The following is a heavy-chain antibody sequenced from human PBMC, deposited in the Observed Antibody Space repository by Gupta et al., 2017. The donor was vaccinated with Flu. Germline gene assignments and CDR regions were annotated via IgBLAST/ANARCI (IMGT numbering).Heavy chain of an antibody. J-gene: IGHJ5*02. CDR1: GGSISSSGNY. V-gene: IGHV4-31*03. Sequence: QVQLQESGPGLVKPSQTLSLTYTVSGGSISSSGNYWSWIRQHPGKGLEWIGYISYMGSTYHNPSLKSRVIISIDTSKNQFSLKLSSVTAADTAVYYCARGWTENWFDPWGQGTLVTVSS. CDR2: ISYMGST. D-gene: IGHD1-14*01. CDR3: ARGWTENWFDP.